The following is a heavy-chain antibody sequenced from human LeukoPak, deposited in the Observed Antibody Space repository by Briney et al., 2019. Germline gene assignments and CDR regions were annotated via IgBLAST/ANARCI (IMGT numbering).Heavy chain of an antibody. V-gene: IGHV3-15*01. D-gene: IGHD2-15*01. CDR1: GFSFSDAW. J-gene: IGHJ3*02. CDR3: TTDIIVVVVAAQHDAFDI. CDR2: IKSKTDGGTT. Sequence: GGSLRLSCAASGFSFSDAWMTWVRQAPEKGLEWVGRIKSKTDGGTTDYAARVKGRFTISRDDSKNTLYLQMNSLKTEDTAVYYCTTDIIVVVVAAQHDAFDIWGQGTMVTVSS.